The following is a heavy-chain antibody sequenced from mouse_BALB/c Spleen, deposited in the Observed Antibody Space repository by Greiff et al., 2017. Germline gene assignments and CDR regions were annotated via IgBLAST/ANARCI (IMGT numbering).Heavy chain of an antibody. CDR2: INPSSGYT. V-gene: IGHV1S26*01. Sequence: QVQLQQSGAELVKPGASVKMSCKASGYTFTSYTMHWVKQRPGQGLEWIGYINPSSGYTNYNQKFKDKATLTADKSSSTAYMQLSSLTSEDSAVYYCARKDLEGDFDYWGQGTTLTVSS. CDR1: GYTFTSYT. J-gene: IGHJ2*01. CDR3: ARKDLEGDFDY.